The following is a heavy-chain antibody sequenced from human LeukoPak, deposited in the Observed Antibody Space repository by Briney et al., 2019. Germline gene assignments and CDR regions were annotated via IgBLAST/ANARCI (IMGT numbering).Heavy chain of an antibody. Sequence: KASETLSLTCTVSGGSMSGYFWSWIRQPPGKGLEWIGYIYYSGSTNYNPSLKSRGTISVDTSKNQFSLKLSSVTAADTAVYYCARSITSSWYGDFQHWGQGTLVTVSS. CDR1: GGSMSGYF. CDR3: ARSITSSWYGDFQH. J-gene: IGHJ1*01. V-gene: IGHV4-59*01. CDR2: IYYSGST. D-gene: IGHD6-13*01.